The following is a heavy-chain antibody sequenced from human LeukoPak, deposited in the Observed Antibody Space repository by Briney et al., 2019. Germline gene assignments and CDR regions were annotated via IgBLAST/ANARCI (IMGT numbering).Heavy chain of an antibody. CDR1: GFTFSNYA. V-gene: IGHV3-23*01. J-gene: IGHJ6*02. D-gene: IGHD3-10*01. Sequence: GGSLRLSCAASGFTFSNYAMSWVRQAPGKGLEWVSGISGSGDSTYYADSVKGRFTISRDNSKNTLYLQMNSLRAEDTAVYYCAKGTRSAVVRGVIGYYYGMDVWGQGTTVTVSS. CDR3: AKGTRSAVVRGVIGYYYGMDV. CDR2: ISGSGDST.